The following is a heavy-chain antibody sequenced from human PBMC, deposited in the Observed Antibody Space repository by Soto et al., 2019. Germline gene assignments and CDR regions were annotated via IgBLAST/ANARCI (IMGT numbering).Heavy chain of an antibody. CDR3: AKDGVYYYYYYGMDV. D-gene: IGHD2-8*01. V-gene: IGHV3-30*18. Sequence: QVQLVESGGGVVQPGRSLRLSCAASGFTFSSYGMHWVRQAPGKGLEWVAVISYDGSNKYYADSVKGRFTISRDNSKNTRYLQMNSLRAEDTAVYYCAKDGVYYYYYYGMDVWGQGTTVTVSS. CDR1: GFTFSSYG. J-gene: IGHJ6*02. CDR2: ISYDGSNK.